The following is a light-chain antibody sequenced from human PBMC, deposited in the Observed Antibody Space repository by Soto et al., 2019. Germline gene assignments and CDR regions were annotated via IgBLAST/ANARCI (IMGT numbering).Light chain of an antibody. Sequence: EIVLTQSPTTLSLSPGERATLSCRASQRVYSYLAWYQQKPGQAPRLLIFDASNRATGIPARFSGSGSGTDFTLTISSLEPEDFAVYFCQHRSSRPTFGQGTKLEIK. CDR2: DAS. CDR1: QRVYSY. CDR3: QHRSSRPT. V-gene: IGKV3-11*01. J-gene: IGKJ1*01.